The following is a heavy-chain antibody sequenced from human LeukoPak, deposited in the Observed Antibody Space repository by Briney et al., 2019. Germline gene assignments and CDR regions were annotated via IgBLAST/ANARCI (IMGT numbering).Heavy chain of an antibody. CDR2: INHSGST. V-gene: IGHV4-34*01. D-gene: IGHD2-15*01. Sequence: SETLSLTCAVYGGSFSGYYWSWIRQPPGKGLEWIGEINHSGSTNYNPSLKSRVTISVDTSKNQFSLKLSSVTAVDTAVYYCARAGGRSIRYCSGGSCYASAWFDPWGQGTLVTVSS. CDR1: GGSFSGYY. J-gene: IGHJ5*02. CDR3: ARAGGRSIRYCSGGSCYASAWFDP.